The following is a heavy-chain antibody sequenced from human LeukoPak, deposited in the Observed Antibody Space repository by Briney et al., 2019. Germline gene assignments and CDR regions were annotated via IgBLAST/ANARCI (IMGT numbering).Heavy chain of an antibody. CDR2: ISGSGTTI. CDR1: GFTFSSYE. V-gene: IGHV3-48*03. J-gene: IGHJ1*01. CDR3: ARDSSGYYRGLQH. Sequence: GGSLRLSCTASGFTFSSYEMNWVRQAPGKGLEWVSYISGSGTTIHYADSVKGRLTISRDNPKNSLYLQMNSLRAEDTAVYYCARDSSGYYRGLQHWGQGTLVTVSS. D-gene: IGHD6-19*01.